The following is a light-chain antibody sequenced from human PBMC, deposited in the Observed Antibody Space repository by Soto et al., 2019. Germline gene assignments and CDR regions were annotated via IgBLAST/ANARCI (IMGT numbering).Light chain of an antibody. Sequence: DIQMTQSPSTLSASVGDRVTITCRASQSISTWLAWYQQKPGKAPKLLIYKASNLESWDPSRFSGSGSGTEFTLTISGLQPDDFATYYCQQYSGYLLTFGGGTKVEIK. V-gene: IGKV1-5*03. J-gene: IGKJ4*01. CDR1: QSISTW. CDR3: QQYSGYLLT. CDR2: KAS.